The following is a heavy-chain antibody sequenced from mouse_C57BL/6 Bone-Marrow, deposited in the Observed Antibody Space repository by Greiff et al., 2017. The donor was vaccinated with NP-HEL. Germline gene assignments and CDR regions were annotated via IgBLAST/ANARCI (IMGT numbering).Heavy chain of an antibody. CDR3: ARIYGSSSAWFAY. D-gene: IGHD1-1*01. Sequence: EVKLQESGPELVKPGASVKISCKASGYTFTDYYMNWVKQSHGKSLEWIGDINPNNGGTSYNQKFKGKATLTVDKSSSTAYMELRSLTSEDSAVYYCARIYGSSSAWFAYWGQGTLVTVSA. CDR2: INPNNGGT. J-gene: IGHJ3*01. CDR1: GYTFTDYY. V-gene: IGHV1-26*01.